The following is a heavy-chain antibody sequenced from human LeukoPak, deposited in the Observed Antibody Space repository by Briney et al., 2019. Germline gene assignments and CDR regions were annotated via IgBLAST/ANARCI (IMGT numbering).Heavy chain of an antibody. CDR3: ARDNGSGYTKGYEHYYYYLDV. J-gene: IGHJ6*03. CDR1: GDSITDDY. CDR2: IHSGGTT. V-gene: IGHV4-4*07. Sequence: SETLSLTCTVSGDSITDDYYTWIRQPAGKGLEWIGRIHSGGTTNYNPSLMSRVTLSIDKSKKYISLILTSVTAADTALYYCARDNGSGYTKGYEHYYYYLDVWGKGTTVTVSS. D-gene: IGHD3-3*02.